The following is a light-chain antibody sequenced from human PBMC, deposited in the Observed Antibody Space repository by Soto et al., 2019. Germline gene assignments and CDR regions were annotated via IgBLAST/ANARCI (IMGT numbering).Light chain of an antibody. V-gene: IGLV1-51*01. CDR1: SSDIGNNH. Sequence: QSVLTQPPSVSAAPGQKVTVSCSGSSSDIGNNHVSWYQHLPGTAPKVLIYDNNKRPSGIPDRFSGSKSATSATLDITGLQTGDEADYYCGSWDRSLRGWVFGGGTKVTVL. CDR2: DNN. J-gene: IGLJ3*02. CDR3: GSWDRSLRGWV.